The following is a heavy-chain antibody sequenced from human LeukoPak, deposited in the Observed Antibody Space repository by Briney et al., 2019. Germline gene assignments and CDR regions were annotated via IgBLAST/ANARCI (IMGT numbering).Heavy chain of an antibody. J-gene: IGHJ4*02. CDR2: INPSGGST. D-gene: IGHD3-22*01. CDR1: GYTFTAYY. Sequence: ASVKVSCKASGYTFTAYYMHWVRQAPGQGLEWMGIINPSGGSTSYAQKFQGRVTMTRDMSTSTVYMELSSLGSEDTAVYYCAREPWAWSYYDSSGYRQFDYWGQGTLVTVSS. CDR3: AREPWAWSYYDSSGYRQFDY. V-gene: IGHV1-46*01.